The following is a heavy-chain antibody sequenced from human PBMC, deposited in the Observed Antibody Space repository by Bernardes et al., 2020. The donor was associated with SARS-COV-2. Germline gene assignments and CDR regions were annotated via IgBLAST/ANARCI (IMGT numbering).Heavy chain of an antibody. J-gene: IGHJ3*01. CDR3: ARTSLTGAKVKHDDFDL. V-gene: IGHV3-21*01. D-gene: IGHD3-22*01. CDR1: GFAFSTYS. Sequence: GGSLRLSCVASGFAFSTYSMNWFRQAPGKGLEWVSSISDIGRDIYDADSVKGRFTTSRDNARGSLFLEMNSLRAEDTALYYCARTSLTGAKVKHDDFDLWGQGTMVTVSS. CDR2: ISDIGRDI.